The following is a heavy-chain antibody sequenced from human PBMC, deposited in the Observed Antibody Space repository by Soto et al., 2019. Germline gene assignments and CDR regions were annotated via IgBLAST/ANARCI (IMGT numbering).Heavy chain of an antibody. Sequence: GGSLRLSCAASGFTFSSYWMSWVRQAPGKGLEWVANIKQDGSEKYYVDSVKGRFTISRDNAKNSLYLQMNSLRAEDTAVYYCARDPALPRSAGIDYWGQGTLVTVSS. CDR2: IKQDGSEK. D-gene: IGHD2-2*02. CDR3: ARDPALPRSAGIDY. V-gene: IGHV3-7*05. CDR1: GFTFSSYW. J-gene: IGHJ4*02.